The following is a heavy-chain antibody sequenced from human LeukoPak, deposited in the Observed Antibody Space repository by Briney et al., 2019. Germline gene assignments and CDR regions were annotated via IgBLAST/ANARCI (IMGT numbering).Heavy chain of an antibody. D-gene: IGHD2-2*01. Sequence: GGSLRLSCAASGFTFSSYGMHWVRQAPGKGLEWVAFIRYDGSSKYYADSVKGRFTISRDNSKNTLYLQMNSLRAEDTAVYYCAKDSRGYCSSTSCYWGSGYFDYWGQGTLVTVSS. CDR1: GFTFSSYG. CDR2: IRYDGSSK. V-gene: IGHV3-30*02. J-gene: IGHJ4*02. CDR3: AKDSRGYCSSTSCYWGSGYFDY.